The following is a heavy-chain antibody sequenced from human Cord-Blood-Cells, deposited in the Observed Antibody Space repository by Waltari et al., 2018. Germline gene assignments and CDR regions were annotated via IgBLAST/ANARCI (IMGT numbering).Heavy chain of an antibody. D-gene: IGHD6-6*01. V-gene: IGHV5-51*01. Sequence: EVQLVQSGAEVKKPGESLKLSCKGYGYIFTGYCIGWVRQMHGKGLEWMGSIYPGDSDTRYSPSFQGQVTISADKSISTAYLQWSSLKASDTAMYYCARQAGGYSSSSCFDYWGQGTLVTVSS. CDR2: IYPGDSDT. CDR3: ARQAGGYSSSSCFDY. CDR1: GYIFTGYC. J-gene: IGHJ4*02.